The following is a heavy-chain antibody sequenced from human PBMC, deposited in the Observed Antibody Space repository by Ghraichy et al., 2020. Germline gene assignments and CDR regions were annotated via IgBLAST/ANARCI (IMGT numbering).Heavy chain of an antibody. CDR1: GFTFSSYW. J-gene: IGHJ3*02. Sequence: LSLTCAASGFTFSSYWMSWVRQAPGKGLEWVANIKQDGSEKYYVDSVKGRFTISRDNAKNSLYLQMNSLRAEDTAVYYCARETAGLQLELRAFDIWGQGTMVTVSS. CDR3: ARETAGLQLELRAFDI. CDR2: IKQDGSEK. V-gene: IGHV3-7*01. D-gene: IGHD1-7*01.